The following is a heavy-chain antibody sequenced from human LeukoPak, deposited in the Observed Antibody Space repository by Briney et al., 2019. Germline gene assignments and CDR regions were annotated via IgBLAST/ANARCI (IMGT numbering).Heavy chain of an antibody. CDR3: AKCTDSSGWGDFDY. Sequence: PGRSLRLSCAASGFTFDDYAMHWVRQAPGKGLEWVSGISWNSGSIGYADSVKGRFTISRDNAKNSLYLQMNSLRAEDTALYYCAKCTDSSGWGDFDYWGQGTLVTVSS. D-gene: IGHD6-19*01. V-gene: IGHV3-9*01. CDR1: GFTFDDYA. CDR2: ISWNSGSI. J-gene: IGHJ4*02.